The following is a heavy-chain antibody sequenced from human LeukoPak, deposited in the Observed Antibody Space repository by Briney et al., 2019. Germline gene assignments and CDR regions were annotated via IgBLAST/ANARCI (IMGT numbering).Heavy chain of an antibody. Sequence: PGGSLRLSCAASGFTASSNFMSWVRQAPGKGLEWVSVINSGGSTLYEDSVKGRLTISRKNSKNTLYLQVNSLGAEDTAVYFCARGGSSGNDYSSFDIWGQGTMVTVSS. CDR2: INSGGST. CDR3: ARGGSSGNDYSSFDI. V-gene: IGHV3-53*04. D-gene: IGHD5-12*01. CDR1: GFTASSNF. J-gene: IGHJ3*02.